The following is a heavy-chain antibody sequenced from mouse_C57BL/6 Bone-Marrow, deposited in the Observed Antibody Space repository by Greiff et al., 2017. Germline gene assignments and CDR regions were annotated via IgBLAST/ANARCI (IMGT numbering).Heavy chain of an antibody. J-gene: IGHJ2*01. CDR3: AIEGGSSSFDY. D-gene: IGHD1-1*01. CDR1: GFTFSSYA. V-gene: IGHV5-4*01. Sequence: EVKLVESGGGLVKPGGSLKLSCAASGFTFSSYAMSWVRQTPEKRLEWVATISAGGSYTYYPEKVKGRFTISRDNAKNNLYLQMSHLKSEDTAMYYCAIEGGSSSFDYWGQGTTLTVSS. CDR2: ISAGGSYT.